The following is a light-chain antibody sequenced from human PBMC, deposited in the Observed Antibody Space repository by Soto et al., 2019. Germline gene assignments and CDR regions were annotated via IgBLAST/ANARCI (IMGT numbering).Light chain of an antibody. CDR3: QHYGASPWT. V-gene: IGKV3-20*01. J-gene: IGKJ1*01. CDR1: QSVSSN. Sequence: EIVMTQSPATLSVSPGERATLSCRASQSVSSNLAWYQQKPGQAPRVLIYRAFIRATGISDRFSGSGSGTDFTLTISRLEPEDFAVYYCQHYGASPWTFGQGTKVDIK. CDR2: RAF.